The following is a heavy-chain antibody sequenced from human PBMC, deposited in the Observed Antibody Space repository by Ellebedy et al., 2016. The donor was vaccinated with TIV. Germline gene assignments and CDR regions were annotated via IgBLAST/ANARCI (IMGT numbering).Heavy chain of an antibody. CDR1: GIAFETHW. CDR3: ATAPTTGGGS. Sequence: GESLKISCAASGIAFETHWMTWVRTAPGKGLEWVGNIKPDGTEKYYVDSVKGRFIISRDNAKNSLYLKMNSLRAEDTALYYCATAPTTGGGSWGQGTLVTVSS. J-gene: IGHJ5*02. V-gene: IGHV3-7*01. CDR2: IKPDGTEK. D-gene: IGHD1-14*01.